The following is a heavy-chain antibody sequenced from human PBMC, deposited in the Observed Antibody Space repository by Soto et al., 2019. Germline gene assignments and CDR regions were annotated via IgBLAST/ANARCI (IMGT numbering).Heavy chain of an antibody. CDR1: GYTFTSYG. CDR2: ISAYNGNT. CDR3: AREGDYVWGSYRFGAEWLYYYYGMDV. V-gene: IGHV1-18*01. Sequence: GASVTVSCKASGYTFTSYGISWVRQAPGPGLEWMGWISAYNGNTNYAQKLQGRVTMTTDTSTSTAYMELRSLRSDDTAVYYCAREGDYVWGSYRFGAEWLYYYYGMDVWGQGTTVTVSS. D-gene: IGHD3-16*02. J-gene: IGHJ6*02.